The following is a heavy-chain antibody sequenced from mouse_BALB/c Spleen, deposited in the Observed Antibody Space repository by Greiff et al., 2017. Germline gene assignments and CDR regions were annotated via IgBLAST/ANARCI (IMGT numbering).Heavy chain of an antibody. J-gene: IGHJ4*01. Sequence: QVHVKQSGAELVRPGASVTLSCKASGYTFTDYEMHWVKQTPVHGLEWIGAIDPETGGTAYNQKFKGKATLTADKSSSTAYMELRSLTSEDSAVYYCTRDGNYDMDYWGQGTSVTVSS. V-gene: IGHV1-15*01. D-gene: IGHD2-1*01. CDR3: TRDGNYDMDY. CDR1: GYTFTDYE. CDR2: IDPETGGT.